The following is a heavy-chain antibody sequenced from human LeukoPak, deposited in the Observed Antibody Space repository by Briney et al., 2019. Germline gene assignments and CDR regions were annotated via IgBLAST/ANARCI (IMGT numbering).Heavy chain of an antibody. V-gene: IGHV3-30*03. D-gene: IGHD6-19*01. J-gene: IGHJ4*02. Sequence: GGSLRLSCAASGLSLGSYGMHWVRQAPGKGLEWVAVISHEGSSKYYADSVKGRFTITRDNSKNMVYLQMNSLRPEDTAVYYCARTREQWQVLDYWGQGTLVTVSS. CDR3: ARTREQWQVLDY. CDR1: GLSLGSYG. CDR2: ISHEGSSK.